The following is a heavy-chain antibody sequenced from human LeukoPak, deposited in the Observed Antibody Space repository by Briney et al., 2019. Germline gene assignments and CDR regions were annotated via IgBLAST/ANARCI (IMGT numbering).Heavy chain of an antibody. D-gene: IGHD6-19*01. CDR2: IYGGGDT. J-gene: IGHJ4*02. CDR1: GFTVSSNY. Sequence: GGSLRLSCAASGFTVSSNYMSWVRPAPGKGLECVSVIYGGGDTYYADSVKGRFTISRDNSKNTLSLQVNSLRAEDTAVYYCATLGSGWYVGYWGQGTLVTVSS. CDR3: ATLGSGWYVGY. V-gene: IGHV3-66*01.